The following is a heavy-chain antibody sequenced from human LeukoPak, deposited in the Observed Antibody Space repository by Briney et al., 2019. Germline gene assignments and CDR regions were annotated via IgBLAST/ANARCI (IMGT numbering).Heavy chain of an antibody. CDR3: ARDDDAFDI. CDR1: GYTFTGYY. CDR2: INPNSGDT. Sequence: ASVKVSCKTSGYTFTGYYVHWVRQAPGQGLEWMGRINPNSGDTNYAQKFQGRVTMTRDTSISTAYMELSRLRSDDTAVYYCARDDDAFDIWGQGTMVTVSS. V-gene: IGHV1-2*06. J-gene: IGHJ3*02.